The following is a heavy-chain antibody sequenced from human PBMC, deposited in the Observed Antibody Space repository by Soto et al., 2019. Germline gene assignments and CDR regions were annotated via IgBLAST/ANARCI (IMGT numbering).Heavy chain of an antibody. CDR3: AREDHGTGAFDI. J-gene: IGHJ3*02. Sequence: EVQLVESGGGLVQPGGSLRLSCAASGFTFSSFTMNWVRQAPGKGLEWVSYISSSSSTIYYADSVKGRFTISRDNVKNSLYLQMNSLRAEDTAVYYCAREDHGTGAFDIWGQGTMVTVSS. CDR1: GFTFSSFT. CDR2: ISSSSSTI. V-gene: IGHV3-48*01.